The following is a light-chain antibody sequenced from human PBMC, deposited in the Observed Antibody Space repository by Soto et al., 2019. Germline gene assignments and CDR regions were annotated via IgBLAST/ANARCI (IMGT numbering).Light chain of an antibody. CDR2: EVS. V-gene: IGLV2-14*01. Sequence: QSALTQPRSVSGSPGQSITISCTGTSSDVGGYNYVSWYQQHPGKAPKLMIYEVSNRPSGVSNRFSGSKSGNTASLTISGLQAEDEADYYCSSYTSSSTPLVFGGGTKLTVL. CDR1: SSDVGGYNY. CDR3: SSYTSSSTPLV. J-gene: IGLJ3*02.